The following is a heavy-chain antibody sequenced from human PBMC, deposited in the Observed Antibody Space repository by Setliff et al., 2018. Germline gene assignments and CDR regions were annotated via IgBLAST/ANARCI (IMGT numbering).Heavy chain of an antibody. CDR3: VREGVDSRSSTDYRYYMDV. J-gene: IGHJ6*03. V-gene: IGHV1-69*05. CDR2: TIPMFGTT. Sequence: GASVKVSCKASGGTFSSYGISWVRQAPGQGLEWMGGTIPMFGTTSYARQFQGRVTIITDESTSTAYMQLSSLGSEDTAVYYCVREGVDSRSSTDYRYYMDVWGKGPTVTVSS. D-gene: IGHD3-22*01. CDR1: GGTFSSYG.